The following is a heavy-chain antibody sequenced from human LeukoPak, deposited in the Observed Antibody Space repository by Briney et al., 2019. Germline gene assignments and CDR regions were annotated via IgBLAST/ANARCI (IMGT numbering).Heavy chain of an antibody. CDR3: ARAYCSAICCYLGLDY. CDR2: INPNSGGT. J-gene: IGHJ4*02. D-gene: IGHD2-2*01. CDR1: GYTFTGNY. V-gene: IGHV1-2*06. Sequence: VASVKVSCKASGYTFTGNYMHWVRQAPGQGLEWMGRINPNSGGTNYAQKFQGRVTMTRDTSISTAYMELSRLRSDDPAVYYCARAYCSAICCYLGLDYWAREPWSPSPQ.